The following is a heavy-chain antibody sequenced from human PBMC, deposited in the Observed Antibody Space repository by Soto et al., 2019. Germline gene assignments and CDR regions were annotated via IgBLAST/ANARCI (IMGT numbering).Heavy chain of an antibody. CDR2: INPNSGGT. Sequence: ASVKVSCKASGYTFTGYYMHWVRQAPGQGLEWMGWINPNSGGTNYAQKFQGWVTMTRDTSISTAYMELSRLRSDDTAVYYCARVGGSIVLVPAAGPHWFDPWGQGTLVTVSS. D-gene: IGHD2-2*01. CDR1: GYTFTGYY. CDR3: ARVGGSIVLVPAAGPHWFDP. V-gene: IGHV1-2*04. J-gene: IGHJ5*02.